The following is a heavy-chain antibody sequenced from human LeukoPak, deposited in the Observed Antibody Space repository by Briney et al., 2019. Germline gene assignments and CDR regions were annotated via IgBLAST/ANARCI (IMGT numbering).Heavy chain of an antibody. D-gene: IGHD5-24*01. CDR3: ARGRGGSGREAYNVDY. Sequence: GGSLRLSCAASGFTFNSYGIHWVRQAPGKGLEWVSSISSSSSYIYYADSVKGRFTISRDNAESSLFLQMNSLRDEDTAVYYCARGRGGSGREAYNVDYWGQGTLVTVSS. CDR1: GFTFNSYG. J-gene: IGHJ4*02. CDR2: ISSSSSYI. V-gene: IGHV3-21*01.